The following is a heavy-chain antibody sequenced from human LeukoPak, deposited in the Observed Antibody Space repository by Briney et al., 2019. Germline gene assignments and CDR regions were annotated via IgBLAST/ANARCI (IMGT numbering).Heavy chain of an antibody. J-gene: IGHJ4*02. CDR3: ARGGDRNCGGDCYSMDY. Sequence: SETLSLTCTVSGGSISSYYWSWIRQPAGKGLEWIGRIYTSGSTNYNPSLKSRVTMSVDTSKNQFSLKLNSVTAADTAVYYCARGGDRNCGGDCYSMDYWGQGTLVTVSS. D-gene: IGHD2-21*02. V-gene: IGHV4-4*07. CDR2: IYTSGST. CDR1: GGSISSYY.